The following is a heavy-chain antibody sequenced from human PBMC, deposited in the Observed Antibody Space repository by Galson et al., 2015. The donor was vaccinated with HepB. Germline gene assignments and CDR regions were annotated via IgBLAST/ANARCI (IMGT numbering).Heavy chain of an antibody. CDR2: ISGSGGST. J-gene: IGHJ3*02. CDR3: AKDLHGGSVVVVAANDAFDI. Sequence: SLRLSCAASGFTFSSYAMSWVRQAPGKGLEWVSAISGSGGSTYYADSVKGRFTISRDNSKNTLYLQMNSLRAEDTAVYYCAKDLHGGSVVVVAANDAFDIWGQGTMVTVSS. CDR1: GFTFSSYA. V-gene: IGHV3-23*01. D-gene: IGHD2-15*01.